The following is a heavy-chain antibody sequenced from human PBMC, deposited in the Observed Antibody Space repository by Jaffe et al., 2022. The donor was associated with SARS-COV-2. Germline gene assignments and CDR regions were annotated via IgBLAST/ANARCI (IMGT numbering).Heavy chain of an antibody. CDR2: IDPSDSYT. CDR1: GYSFTSYW. Sequence: EVQLVQSGAEVKKPGESLRISCKGSGYSFTSYWISWVRQMPGKGLEWMGRIDPSDSYTNYSPSFQGHVTISADKSISTAYLQWSSLKASDTAMYYCASVGYCSSTSCRNSEDYWGQGTLVTVSS. V-gene: IGHV5-10-1*03. CDR3: ASVGYCSSTSCRNSEDY. J-gene: IGHJ4*02. D-gene: IGHD2-2*01.